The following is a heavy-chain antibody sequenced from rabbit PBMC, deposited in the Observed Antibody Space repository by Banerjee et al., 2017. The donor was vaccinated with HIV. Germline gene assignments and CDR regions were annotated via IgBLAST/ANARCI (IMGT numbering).Heavy chain of an antibody. J-gene: IGHJ4*01. V-gene: IGHV1S40*01. Sequence: QSLEESGGDLVKPGASLTLTCTASGFSFSGSYYMCWVRQAPGKGLEWIACIYAGSSGSTYYASWAKGRFTISKTSSTTVTLQMTSLTAADTATYFCARDGSSYYTFNLWGPGTLVTVS. CDR3: ARDGSSYYTFNL. CDR2: IYAGSSGST. D-gene: IGHD8-1*01. CDR1: GFSFSGSYY.